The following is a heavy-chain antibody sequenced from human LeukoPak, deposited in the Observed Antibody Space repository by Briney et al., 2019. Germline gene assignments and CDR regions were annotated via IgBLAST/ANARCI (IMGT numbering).Heavy chain of an antibody. CDR1: GFTFSSYG. CDR2: IWYDGSNK. CDR3: ARGRDGYNYIDY. V-gene: IGHV3-33*01. Sequence: GGSLRLSCAASGFTFSSYGVHWVRQAPGKGLEWVAVIWYDGSNKYYADSVKGRFTISRDNSKNTLYLQMNSLRAEDTAVYYCARGRDGYNYIDYWGQGTLVTVSS. J-gene: IGHJ4*02. D-gene: IGHD5-24*01.